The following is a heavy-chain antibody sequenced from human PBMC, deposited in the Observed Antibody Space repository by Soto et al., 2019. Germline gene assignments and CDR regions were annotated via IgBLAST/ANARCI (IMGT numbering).Heavy chain of an antibody. Sequence: GGSLSLSCAASGFTFSSYSMNWVRQAPGKGLEWVSYISSSSSTIYYADSVKGRFTISRDNAKNSLYLQMNSLRAEDTAVYYCARREYSSSSDYWGQGTLVTVSS. V-gene: IGHV3-48*01. D-gene: IGHD6-6*01. CDR1: GFTFSSYS. J-gene: IGHJ4*02. CDR3: ARREYSSSSDY. CDR2: ISSSSSTI.